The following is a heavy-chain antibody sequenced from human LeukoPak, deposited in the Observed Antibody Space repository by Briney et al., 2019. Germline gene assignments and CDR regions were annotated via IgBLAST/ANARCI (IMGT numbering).Heavy chain of an antibody. CDR3: ARGGSRSRRGDDAFDI. CDR1: GYTFTNYA. D-gene: IGHD3-10*01. J-gene: IGHJ3*02. Sequence: ASVKVSCKASGYTFTNYAMNWVRQAPGQGLEWMGWISAYNGNTELAQKFQGRVTLAADASTSTAYVELRSLTSDDTAVYFCARGGSRSRRGDDAFDIWGQGTMVTVSS. CDR2: ISAYNGNT. V-gene: IGHV1-18*01.